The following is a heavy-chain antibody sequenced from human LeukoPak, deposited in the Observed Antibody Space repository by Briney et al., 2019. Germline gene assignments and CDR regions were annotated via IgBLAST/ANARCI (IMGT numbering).Heavy chain of an antibody. V-gene: IGHV1-8*01. J-gene: IGHJ4*02. CDR3: ARGPPNWGFDS. CDR2: MSPASGNT. D-gene: IGHD7-27*01. CDR1: GYTFTSYD. Sequence: ASVKISCKASGYTFTSYDLNWVRRATGQGLEWMGWMSPASGNTGYAQEFQGRVTMTRDTSVSTAYMELNSLRSEDTAVYCCARGPPNWGFDSWGQGTLVTVSS.